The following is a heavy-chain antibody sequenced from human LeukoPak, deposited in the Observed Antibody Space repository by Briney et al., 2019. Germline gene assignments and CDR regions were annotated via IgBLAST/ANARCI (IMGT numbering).Heavy chain of an antibody. CDR2: IYPGASDT. V-gene: IGHV5-51*01. J-gene: IGHJ1*01. CDR3: ARPETDILTGYTI. D-gene: IGHD3-9*01. CDR1: GYSFTSYW. Sequence: GESLKISCKGSGYSFTSYWIGWVRQMPGKGLEWLGIIYPGASDTRYSPSFQGQVTISADKSISTAYLQWSSLKASDTAMYYCARPETDILTGYTIWGQGTLVTVSS.